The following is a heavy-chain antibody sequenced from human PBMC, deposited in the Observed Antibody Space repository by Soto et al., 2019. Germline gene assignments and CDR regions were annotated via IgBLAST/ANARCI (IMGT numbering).Heavy chain of an antibody. Sequence: ASVKVSCKASGYTFTSYYMHWVRQAPGQGLEWMGIINPSGGSTSYAQKFQGRVTMTRDTSTSTVYMELSSLRSEDTAVYYCARLGYSSGWINWFYPWAQGTLVTVSS. J-gene: IGHJ5*02. CDR1: GYTFTSYY. D-gene: IGHD6-19*01. CDR2: INPSGGST. V-gene: IGHV1-46*03. CDR3: ARLGYSSGWINWFYP.